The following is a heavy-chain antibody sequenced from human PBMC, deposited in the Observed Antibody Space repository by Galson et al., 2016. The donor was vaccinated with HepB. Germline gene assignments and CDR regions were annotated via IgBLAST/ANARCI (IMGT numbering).Heavy chain of an antibody. CDR2: IYYSGST. J-gene: IGHJ4*02. CDR3: ARADDYGDYVGKNYFDN. CDR1: GGSISSGGHY. D-gene: IGHD4-17*01. Sequence: TLSLTCTVSGGSISSGGHYWSWIRQHPGKGLEWIGYIYYSGSTSYNPSLKSRFTISVDTSKNQFSLKLSSVTAADTAVYYCARADDYGDYVGKNYFDNWGQGIVVTVSS. V-gene: IGHV4-31*03.